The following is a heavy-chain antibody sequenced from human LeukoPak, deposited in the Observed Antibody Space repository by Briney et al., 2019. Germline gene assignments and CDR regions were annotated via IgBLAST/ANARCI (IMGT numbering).Heavy chain of an antibody. CDR1: GGSISSSSYY. Sequence: SETLSLTCTVSGGSISSSSYYWGWIRQPPGKGLEWIGSIYYSGSTYYNPSLKSRVTISVDTSKNQFSLELSSVTAADTAVYYCARLGARGAFDIWGQGAMVTVSS. CDR3: ARLGARGAFDI. V-gene: IGHV4-39*01. J-gene: IGHJ3*02. D-gene: IGHD1-26*01. CDR2: IYYSGST.